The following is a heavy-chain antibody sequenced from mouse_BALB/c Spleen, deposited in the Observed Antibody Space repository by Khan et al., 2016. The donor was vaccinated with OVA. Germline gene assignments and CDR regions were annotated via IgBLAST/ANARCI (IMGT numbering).Heavy chain of an antibody. Sequence: QVQLKQSGAELAKPGASVKMSCKASGYTFTSYWMHWIKQRPGQGLEWIGYINPTSGYTDYNQKFKDKATLTADKSSSTAYMQLRSLTSDDSAVYYCSRNRIDYWGQGTALTVSS. CDR1: GYTFTSYW. CDR3: SRNRIDY. V-gene: IGHV1-7*01. CDR2: INPTSGYT. J-gene: IGHJ2*01.